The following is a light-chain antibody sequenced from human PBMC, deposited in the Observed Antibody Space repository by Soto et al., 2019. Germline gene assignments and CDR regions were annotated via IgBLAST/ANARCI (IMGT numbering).Light chain of an antibody. J-gene: IGKJ4*01. CDR1: RSVGNN. CDR2: AAS. V-gene: IGKV3-11*01. CDR3: QQHADWPLT. Sequence: EIGLTQSPSTLSLSPGERPTLSCGASRSVGNNLPWYQKKPGQAPGLLIYAASTRATGIPARFSGSGSGTDFTLTISSLEPEDFAVYYCQQHADWPLTFGGGAKVDI.